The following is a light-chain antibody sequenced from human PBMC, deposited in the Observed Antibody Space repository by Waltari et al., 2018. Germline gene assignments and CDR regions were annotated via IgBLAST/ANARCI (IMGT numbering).Light chain of an antibody. J-gene: IGKJ2*01. V-gene: IGKV3-20*01. CDR1: QSITRKF. CDR3: QQYGSSVMYT. CDR2: GAS. Sequence: VLTQSPGTLSLSPGDRDTLSSRASQSITRKFFAWYQQKPGQAPRLLIYGASSRSAGIPDRFSGSGSGTDFTLTISILVPEDSAVYDCQQYGSSVMYTFGQETKLEIK.